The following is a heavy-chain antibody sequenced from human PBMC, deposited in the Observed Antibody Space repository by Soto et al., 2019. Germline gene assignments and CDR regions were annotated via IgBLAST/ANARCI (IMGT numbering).Heavy chain of an antibody. V-gene: IGHV4-31*03. CDR3: AREITMVRGVIIRPLDYYYYGMDG. CDR2: IYYSGST. D-gene: IGHD3-10*01. CDR1: GGSISSGGYY. J-gene: IGHJ6*02. Sequence: PSETLSLTCTVSGGSISSGGYYWSWIRQHPGKGLEWIGYIYYSGSTYYNPSLKSRVTISVDTSKNQFSLKLSSVTAADTAVYYCAREITMVRGVIIRPLDYYYYGMDGWGQGIMVTVSS.